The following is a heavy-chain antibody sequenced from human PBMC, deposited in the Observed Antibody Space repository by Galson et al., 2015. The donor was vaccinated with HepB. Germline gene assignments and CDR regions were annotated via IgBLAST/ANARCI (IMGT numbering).Heavy chain of an antibody. D-gene: IGHD6-19*01. CDR3: ARTRIAVAGTGWFDP. CDR2: LDWDDDK. J-gene: IGHJ5*02. CDR1: GFSLSTSGMC. V-gene: IGHV2-70*11. Sequence: PALVKPTPTLTLTCTFSGFSLSTSGMCVSWIRQPPGKALEWLARLDWDDDKYYSTSLKTRLTISKDTSKNQVVLTMTNMDPVDTATYYCARTRIAVAGTGWFDPWGQGTLVTVSS.